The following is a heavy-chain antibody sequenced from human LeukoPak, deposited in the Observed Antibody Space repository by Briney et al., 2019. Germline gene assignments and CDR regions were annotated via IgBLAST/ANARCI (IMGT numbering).Heavy chain of an antibody. CDR3: GRPSADGLERAHIDC. J-gene: IGHJ4*02. CDR1: GYSFTSYW. CDR2: IYPADSDT. V-gene: IGHV5-51*01. Sequence: GESLKISCKGSGYSFTSYWIGWVRQMPGKGLESMGIIYPADSDTRYSPSFQGQVTISADKSISTAYLQWSGLKASDTAIYYCGRPSADGLERAHIDCWGQGTLVTVSS.